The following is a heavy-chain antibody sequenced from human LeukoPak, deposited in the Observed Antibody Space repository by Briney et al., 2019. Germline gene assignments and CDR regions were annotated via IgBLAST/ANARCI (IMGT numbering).Heavy chain of an antibody. CDR2: IYYSGST. V-gene: IGHV4-39*01. J-gene: IGHJ6*02. D-gene: IGHD2-2*01. Sequence: SETLSLTCTVSGGSISSSSYYWGWIRQPPGKGLEWIGSIYYSGSTYYNPSLKSRVTISVDTSKNQFSLKLSSVTAADTAVYYCARHFRDIVVVPAATSLKTKGYYGMDVWGQGTTVTVSS. CDR1: GGSISSSSYY. CDR3: ARHFRDIVVVPAATSLKTKGYYGMDV.